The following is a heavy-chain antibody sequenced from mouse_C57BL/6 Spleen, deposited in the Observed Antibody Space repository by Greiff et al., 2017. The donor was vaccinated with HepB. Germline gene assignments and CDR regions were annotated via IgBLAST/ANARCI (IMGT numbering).Heavy chain of an antibody. J-gene: IGHJ1*03. D-gene: IGHD2-5*01. CDR2: IWSDGST. Sequence: VKLQESGPGLVAPSQSLSITCTVSGFSLTSYGVHWVRQPPGKGLEWLVVIWSDGSTTYNSALKSRLSISKDNSKSQVFLKMNSLQTDDTAMYYCARHASNYWYFDVWGTGTTVTVSS. CDR1: GFSLTSYG. V-gene: IGHV2-6-1*01. CDR3: ARHASNYWYFDV.